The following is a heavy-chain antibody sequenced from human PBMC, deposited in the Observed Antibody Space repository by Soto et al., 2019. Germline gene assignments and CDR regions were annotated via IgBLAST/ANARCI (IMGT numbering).Heavy chain of an antibody. CDR3: AMCHYSGSAPTYGMDV. CDR2: IWYEGSNK. V-gene: IGHV3-33*01. J-gene: IGHJ6*02. D-gene: IGHD3-10*01. CDR1: GFTFSSYA. Sequence: QVQLVESGGGVVQPGRSLRLSCAASGFTFSSYAMHWVRQAPGKGLEWVAVIWYEGSNKYYVDSVKGRFTISRDNSKNTLYLQMNRLRSEDPAGYHCAMCHYSGSAPTYGMDVWGQGTTVTVSS.